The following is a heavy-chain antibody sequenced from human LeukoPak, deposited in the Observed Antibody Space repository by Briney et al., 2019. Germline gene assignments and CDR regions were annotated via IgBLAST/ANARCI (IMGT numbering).Heavy chain of an antibody. CDR1: GFNFSTSG. V-gene: IGHV3-48*03. CDR2: ITTRGTTT. Sequence: GGSLRLSCVASGFNFSTSGMNWVRQAPGKGLDWVAYITTRGTTTYYADSVKGRFTLSRDNAKNSLSLQMNTLRAEDTAVYYCARLGGNLSRWGQGTLVTVSS. D-gene: IGHD1-26*01. J-gene: IGHJ4*02. CDR3: ARLGGNLSR.